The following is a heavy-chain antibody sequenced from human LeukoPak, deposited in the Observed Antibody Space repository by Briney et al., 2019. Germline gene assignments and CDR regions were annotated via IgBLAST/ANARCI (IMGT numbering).Heavy chain of an antibody. Sequence: SVKVSCKASGGTFSSYAISWARQAPGQGLEWMGRIIPILGIANYAQKFQGRVTITADKSTSTAYMELSSLRSEDTAVYYCARVFDSSGYYYGSFDYWGQGTLVTVSS. V-gene: IGHV1-69*04. J-gene: IGHJ4*02. D-gene: IGHD3-22*01. CDR2: IIPILGIA. CDR3: ARVFDSSGYYYGSFDY. CDR1: GGTFSSYA.